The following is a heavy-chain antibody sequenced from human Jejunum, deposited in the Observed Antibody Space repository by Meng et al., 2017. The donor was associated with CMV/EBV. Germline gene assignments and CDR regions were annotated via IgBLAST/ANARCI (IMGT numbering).Heavy chain of an antibody. J-gene: IGHJ4*02. CDR2: IHDTGST. Sequence: QVQLQEPGPGLVKPYQTLSLTCSFSGGSIGSGDYYWSWIRQPPGKGLEWIGYIHDTGSTYYNPSLKSRVDISQGTSRNHFSLTLSSVTAEDTAVYFCARGSIFVSFDSWGQGTLVTVSS. D-gene: IGHD3-3*01. CDR1: GGSIGSGDYY. V-gene: IGHV4-30-4*08. CDR3: ARGSIFVSFDS.